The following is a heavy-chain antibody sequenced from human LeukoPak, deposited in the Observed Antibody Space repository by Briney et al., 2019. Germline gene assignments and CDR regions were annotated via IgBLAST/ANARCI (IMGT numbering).Heavy chain of an antibody. J-gene: IGHJ4*02. CDR1: IDSIASSSYF. D-gene: IGHD6-19*01. Sequence: SETLSLTCTVSIDSIASSSYFWGWIRQPPGKGLEWIWSIYYSGTSYCNPSLKSRVTISVDTSKSQFSLQLSSVTAADTAVYYCARAPDPNSSGWYYFDDWGQGTLVTVSS. CDR2: IYYSGTS. V-gene: IGHV4-39*01. CDR3: ARAPDPNSSGWYYFDD.